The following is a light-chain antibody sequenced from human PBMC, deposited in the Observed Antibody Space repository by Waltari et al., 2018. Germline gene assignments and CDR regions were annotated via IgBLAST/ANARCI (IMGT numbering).Light chain of an antibody. CDR1: QSVSSN. V-gene: IGKV3-15*01. Sequence: EIVMTQSPATLSVPPGDRATLSSSARQSVSSNLAWDQQKPGQAPRLLIYGSSTRATGIPARFSGSGSGTEITLTISSVQAEDVAVYYWQQYNNLWTFGQGTKVEIK. J-gene: IGKJ1*01. CDR2: GSS. CDR3: QQYNNLWT.